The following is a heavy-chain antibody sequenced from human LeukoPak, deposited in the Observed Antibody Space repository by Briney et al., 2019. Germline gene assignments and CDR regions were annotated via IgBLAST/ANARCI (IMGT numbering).Heavy chain of an antibody. Sequence: SETLSLTCTVSGGSISSYYWSWIRQPAGKGLEWIGRIYTSGSTNYNPSLKSRVTMSVDTSKNQFSLKLMSVTAADTAVYYCARASGTTGEVKFDPWGQGTLVTVSS. D-gene: IGHD3-10*01. CDR1: GGSISSYY. J-gene: IGHJ5*02. CDR3: ARASGTTGEVKFDP. V-gene: IGHV4-4*07. CDR2: IYTSGST.